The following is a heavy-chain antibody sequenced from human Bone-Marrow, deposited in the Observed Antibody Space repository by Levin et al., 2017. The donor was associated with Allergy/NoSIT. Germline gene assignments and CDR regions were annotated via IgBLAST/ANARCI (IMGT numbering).Heavy chain of an antibody. J-gene: IGHJ5*02. Sequence: ASVKVSCQASGDTFIGYYFHWVRQAPGQGLEWMGWINPNSGDTNYAQKFQGRVTMTRDTSISTAYMELSRLRYDDTAVYYCARNSDSSGYYRPWGQGTLVTVSS. V-gene: IGHV1-2*02. CDR2: INPNSGDT. D-gene: IGHD3-22*01. CDR3: ARNSDSSGYYRP. CDR1: GDTFIGYY.